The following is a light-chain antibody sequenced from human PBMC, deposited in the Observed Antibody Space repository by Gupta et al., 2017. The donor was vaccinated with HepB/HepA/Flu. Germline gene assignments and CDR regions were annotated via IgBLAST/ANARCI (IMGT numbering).Light chain of an antibody. Sequence: QSALTQAASVSESPGQSITISCTGTSSDIGVYNYVSWYQQHPDKAPKLMIYDVSSRPSGVSNRFSGSKSGNTASLIISGLQAEDEADYYCCSYTSSSTLVFGGGTKLTVL. CDR1: SSDIGVYNY. CDR3: CSYTSSSTLV. CDR2: DVS. V-gene: IGLV2-14*03. J-gene: IGLJ3*02.